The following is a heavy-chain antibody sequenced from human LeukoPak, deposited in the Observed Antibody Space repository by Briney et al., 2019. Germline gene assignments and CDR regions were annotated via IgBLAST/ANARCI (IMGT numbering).Heavy chain of an antibody. V-gene: IGHV3-7*03. CDR2: IKQDGSEK. D-gene: IGHD2-2*01. Sequence: PGGSLRLSCAACGFTFSSYWMSWVRQAPGKGLEWVANIKQDGSEKYYVDSVKGRFTISRDNAKNSLYLQMNSLRAEATAVYYCARVRSSFDYWGQGTLVTVSS. CDR3: ARVRSSFDY. CDR1: GFTFSSYW. J-gene: IGHJ4*02.